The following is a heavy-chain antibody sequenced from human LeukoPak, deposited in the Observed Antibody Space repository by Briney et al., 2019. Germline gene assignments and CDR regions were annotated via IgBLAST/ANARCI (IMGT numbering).Heavy chain of an antibody. J-gene: IGHJ4*02. Sequence: PGGSLRLSCAASGFTVSSNYMSWIRQAPGKGLEWVSYISSVGSSIVYADSVKGRFTISRDNAKNSLFLQMNSLRAEDTAVYYCARARGAGPGAHFDYWGQGTPVIVSS. CDR2: ISSVGSSI. D-gene: IGHD3-10*01. CDR3: ARARGAGPGAHFDY. CDR1: GFTVSSNY. V-gene: IGHV3-11*01.